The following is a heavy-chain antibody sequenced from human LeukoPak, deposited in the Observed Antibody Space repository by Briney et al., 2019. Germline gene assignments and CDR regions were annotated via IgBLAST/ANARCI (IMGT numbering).Heavy chain of an antibody. D-gene: IGHD6-13*01. CDR3: ARHLYSSSWYVRAGAFDI. V-gene: IGHV5-51*01. CDR1: GYSFTSYW. Sequence: GESLKISCKGSGYSFTSYWIGWVRQMPGKGLEWMGIIYPGDSDTRYSPSFQGQVTISADKSISTAYLQWSSLKASDTAMYYCARHLYSSSWYVRAGAFDIWGQGTMVTVSS. CDR2: IYPGDSDT. J-gene: IGHJ3*02.